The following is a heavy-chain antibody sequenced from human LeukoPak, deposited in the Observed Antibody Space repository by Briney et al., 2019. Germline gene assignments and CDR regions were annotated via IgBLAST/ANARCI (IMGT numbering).Heavy chain of an antibody. V-gene: IGHV3-66*04. Sequence: GGSLRLSCAASGFIFSNSWMAWVRQAPGKGLEWVSIIYSGGNTYYADSVEGRFTISRDNSKNTLFLHMNSLRAEDTAVYYCARLVVTATHFDSWGQGTLVTVSS. J-gene: IGHJ4*02. CDR1: GFIFSNSW. CDR3: ARLVVTATHFDS. D-gene: IGHD2-21*02. CDR2: IYSGGNT.